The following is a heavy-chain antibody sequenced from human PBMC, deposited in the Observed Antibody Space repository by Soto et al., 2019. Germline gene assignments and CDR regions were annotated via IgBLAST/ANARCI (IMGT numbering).Heavy chain of an antibody. Sequence: QVQLVQSGAEVKKPGSSVKVSCKASGGTFSSYAISWVRQAPGQGLEWMGGIIPIFGTANYAQKFQGRVTITADESTSTDYMELSSLRSEDTAVYYCARALNSGYDFHYGMDVWGQGTTVTVSS. V-gene: IGHV1-69*01. D-gene: IGHD5-12*01. CDR2: IIPIFGTA. J-gene: IGHJ6*02. CDR3: ARALNSGYDFHYGMDV. CDR1: GGTFSSYA.